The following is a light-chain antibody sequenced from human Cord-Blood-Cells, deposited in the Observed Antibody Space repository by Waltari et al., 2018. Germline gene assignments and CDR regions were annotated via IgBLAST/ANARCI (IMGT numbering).Light chain of an antibody. J-gene: IGKJ2*01. V-gene: IGKV1-39*01. Sequence: DIHMTQSQSSLSASVGDRVAITVRASQSISSYLNWYQQKPGKAPKLLIYAASSLQSGVPSRFIGSGSGTDFALTISSLQPEDVATYYCQQSYSTPYTFGQGTKVEIK. CDR3: QQSYSTPYT. CDR2: AAS. CDR1: QSISSY.